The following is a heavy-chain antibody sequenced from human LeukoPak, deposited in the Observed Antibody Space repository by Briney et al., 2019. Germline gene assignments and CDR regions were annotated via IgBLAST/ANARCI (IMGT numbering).Heavy chain of an antibody. CDR2: IRDSGATT. D-gene: IGHD4-23*01. CDR3: AKNREVTPGCFDY. Sequence: GGSLRLSCAASGFTFSSHAMGWVRQVPGKGLEWVSTIRDSGATTYYTDSVKGRFTISRDNSKNTLYLQMNSPRAEDTAVYYCAKNREVTPGCFDYWGRGALLTVSS. V-gene: IGHV3-23*01. J-gene: IGHJ4*02. CDR1: GFTFSSHA.